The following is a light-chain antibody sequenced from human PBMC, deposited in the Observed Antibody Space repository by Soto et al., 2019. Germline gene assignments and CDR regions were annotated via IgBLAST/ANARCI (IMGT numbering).Light chain of an antibody. J-gene: IGLJ2*01. CDR3: AAWDDSLNGVV. Sequence: QSVLTQPPSVSETPGQRVTISCSGSRSNIGDNPVNWYQHLPGKAPKLLIYYDDLMPSGVSARFSGSTSGTSASLAISGLPSEAEVVYYCAAWDDSLNGVVFGGGTQLTVL. CDR2: YDD. CDR1: RSNIGDNP. V-gene: IGLV1-36*01.